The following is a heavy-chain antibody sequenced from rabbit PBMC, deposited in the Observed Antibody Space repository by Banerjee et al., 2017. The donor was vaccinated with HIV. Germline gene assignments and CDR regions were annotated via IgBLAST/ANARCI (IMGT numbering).Heavy chain of an antibody. D-gene: IGHD1-1*01. Sequence: QEQLEESGGDLVKPEGSLTLTCTASGFSFNNNYVMCWVRQAPGKGLEGSTCINSNTGNTVYASWAKGPFTISKTSSATVTLQMTSLTAEDTATYFCASGYSDVYFNLWGPGTLVAVS. CDR3: ASGYSDVYFNL. J-gene: IGHJ4*01. V-gene: IGHV1S45*01. CDR1: GFSFNNNYV. CDR2: INSNTGNT.